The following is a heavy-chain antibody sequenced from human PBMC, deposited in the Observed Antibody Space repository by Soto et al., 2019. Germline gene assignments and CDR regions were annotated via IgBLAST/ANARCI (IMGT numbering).Heavy chain of an antibody. CDR1: GFTFNRFG. CDR2: ISYDGNNK. V-gene: IGHV3-30*18. Sequence: GSLRLSCAASGFTFNRFGMHWVRQAPGKGLVWVAVISYDGNNKYYTDSVKGRFTVSRDNSQNTLYLQMNSLRPEDTAVYYCAKAVDISVRGVPPRDYWGQGTLVTVSS. J-gene: IGHJ4*02. CDR3: AKAVDISVRGVPPRDY. D-gene: IGHD3-10*02.